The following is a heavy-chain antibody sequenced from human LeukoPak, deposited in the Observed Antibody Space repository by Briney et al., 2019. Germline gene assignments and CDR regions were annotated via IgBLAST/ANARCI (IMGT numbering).Heavy chain of an antibody. Sequence: GESLKISCKGSGYSFTTYWIGWVRQMPGKGLEWMGIIYPGDSDTRYSPPFQGQVTISADYSISTAYLQWSSLKASDTAMYYCARRGYCSGANCHSNAFDIWGQGTMVTVSS. V-gene: IGHV5-51*01. CDR1: GYSFTTYW. D-gene: IGHD2-15*01. CDR2: IYPGDSDT. CDR3: ARRGYCSGANCHSNAFDI. J-gene: IGHJ3*02.